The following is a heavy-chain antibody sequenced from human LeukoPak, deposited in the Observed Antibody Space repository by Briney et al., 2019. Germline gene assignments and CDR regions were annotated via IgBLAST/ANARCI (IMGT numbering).Heavy chain of an antibody. CDR2: IYASGST. V-gene: IGHV4-4*07. CDR3: ARAVDTAMLDDAFDI. Sequence: SETLSLTCTVSGGSISSYYWSWIRQPAGKGLEWIGRIYASGSTNYNPSLKSRVTMSVDTFKSQFSLKLTSVTAADTAVYFCARAVDTAMLDDAFDIRGQGTMVTVSS. CDR1: GGSISSYY. J-gene: IGHJ3*02. D-gene: IGHD5-18*01.